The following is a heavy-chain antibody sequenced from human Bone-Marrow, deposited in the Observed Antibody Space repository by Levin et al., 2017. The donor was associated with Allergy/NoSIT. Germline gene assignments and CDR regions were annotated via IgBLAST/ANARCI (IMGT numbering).Heavy chain of an antibody. V-gene: IGHV1-8*01. CDR3: ARVLNQWGDGYYFYYMDV. J-gene: IGHJ6*03. CDR2: MNPNNGNT. D-gene: IGHD1-26*01. CDR1: GYTFTNYD. Sequence: GASVKVSCKASGYTFTNYDINWVRQVTGQGLEWMGWMNPNNGNTGYGQKFRGRVTLTRNNSIATAYMELSSLRSEDTAVYYCARVLNQWGDGYYFYYMDVWGQGATVTVSS.